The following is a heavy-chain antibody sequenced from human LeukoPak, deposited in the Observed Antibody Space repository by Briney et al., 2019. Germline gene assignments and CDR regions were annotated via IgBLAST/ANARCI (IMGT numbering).Heavy chain of an antibody. J-gene: IGHJ4*02. Sequence: ASVKVSCKASGGTFSSYAISWVRQAPGQGLEWMGRIIPILGIANYAQKFQGRVTITADKSTSTAYMELSSLRSEDTAGYYCARVGTSGSPTYFDYWGQGTLVTVSS. CDR1: GGTFSSYA. CDR2: IIPILGIA. V-gene: IGHV1-69*04. D-gene: IGHD1-26*01. CDR3: ARVGTSGSPTYFDY.